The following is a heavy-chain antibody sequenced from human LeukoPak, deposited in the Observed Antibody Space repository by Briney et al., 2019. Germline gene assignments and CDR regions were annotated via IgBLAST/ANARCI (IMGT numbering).Heavy chain of an antibody. CDR2: INHSGST. Sequence: SETVSLTCAVYGGSFSGYYWSWIRQPPGKGLEWIGEINHSGSTNYNPSLKSRVTISLDTSKNQFSLKLSPVTAADTAVYYCARGPYYDSSGYCVVWGQGTPVTVSS. CDR1: GGSFSGYY. D-gene: IGHD3-22*01. CDR3: ARGPYYDSSGYCVV. V-gene: IGHV4-34*01. J-gene: IGHJ4*02.